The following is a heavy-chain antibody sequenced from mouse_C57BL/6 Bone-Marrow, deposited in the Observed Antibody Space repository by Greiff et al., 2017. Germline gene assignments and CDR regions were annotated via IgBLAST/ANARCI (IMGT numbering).Heavy chain of an antibody. CDR2: IYPGNGDT. J-gene: IGHJ1*03. CDR3: ARSPRSYWYFDV. V-gene: IGHV1-12*01. Sequence: QVQLKQSGAELVRPGASVKMSCKASGYTFTSYNMHWVKQTPRQGLEWIGAIYPGNGDTSYNQKFKGKATLTVDKSSSTAYMQLSRLTSEDSAVYFCARSPRSYWYFDVWGTGTTVTVSA. CDR1: GYTFTSYN.